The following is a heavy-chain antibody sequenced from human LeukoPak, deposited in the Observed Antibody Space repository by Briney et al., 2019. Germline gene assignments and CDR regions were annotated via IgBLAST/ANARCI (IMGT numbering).Heavy chain of an antibody. J-gene: IGHJ5*02. CDR1: GYTFTTYD. V-gene: IGHV1-8*01. CDR2: MNPNSGNT. CDR3: ARGPNKSDGGNSGSAWFDP. D-gene: IGHD4-23*01. Sequence: ASVKVSCKASGYTFTTYDINWVRQATGQGLEWMGWMNPNSGNTGYAQKFQGRVTMTRNTSISIAYMELSSLRSKDTAVYYCARGPNKSDGGNSGSAWFDPWGQGTLVTVSS.